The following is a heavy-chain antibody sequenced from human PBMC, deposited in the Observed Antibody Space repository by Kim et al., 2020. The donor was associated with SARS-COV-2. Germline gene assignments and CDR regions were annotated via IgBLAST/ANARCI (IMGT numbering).Heavy chain of an antibody. Sequence: GGSLRLSCAASGFTFSSYAMSWVRQAPGKGLEWVSAISGSGGSTYYADSVKGRFTISRDNSKNTLYLQMNSLRAEDTAVYYCAKVARVPTPTKNWFDPWGQGTLVTVSS. J-gene: IGHJ5*02. V-gene: IGHV3-23*01. D-gene: IGHD1-1*01. CDR3: AKVARVPTPTKNWFDP. CDR2: ISGSGGST. CDR1: GFTFSSYA.